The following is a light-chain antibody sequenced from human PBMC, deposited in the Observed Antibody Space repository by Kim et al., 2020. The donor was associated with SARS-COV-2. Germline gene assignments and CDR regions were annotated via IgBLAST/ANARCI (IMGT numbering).Light chain of an antibody. CDR1: NIGSKN. V-gene: IGLV3-9*01. Sequence: SVGLGQTARITCGGNNIGSKNVHWYQQKPGQAPVLVIYRDSNRPSGIPERCSGSNSGNTATLTISRAQAGDEADYYCQVWDSSTVVFGGGTQLTVL. CDR2: RDS. CDR3: QVWDSSTVV. J-gene: IGLJ2*01.